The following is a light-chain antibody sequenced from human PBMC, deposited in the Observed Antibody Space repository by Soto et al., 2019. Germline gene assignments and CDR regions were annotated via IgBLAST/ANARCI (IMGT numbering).Light chain of an antibody. V-gene: IGLV2-11*01. J-gene: IGLJ3*02. CDR1: SSDVGDYDY. CDR3: CSYAGSYTWV. Sequence: QSALTQPRSVSGSPGQSVTISCTGTSSDVGDYDYVSWSQQHPGKAPKLMIYDVTKRPSGVPDRFSGSKSGNTASLTISGHQAEDEADYYCCSYAGSYTWVFGGGPKLTVL. CDR2: DVT.